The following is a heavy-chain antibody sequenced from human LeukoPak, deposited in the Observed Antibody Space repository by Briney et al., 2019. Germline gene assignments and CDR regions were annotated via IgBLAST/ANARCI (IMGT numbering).Heavy chain of an antibody. CDR2: ISGSGINT. CDR1: GFTFNNYA. J-gene: IGHJ3*02. V-gene: IGHV3-23*01. D-gene: IGHD3-22*01. Sequence: GGSLRLSCTASGFTFNNYAMSWVRQASGKGLEWVSTISGSGINTYYADSVKGRFTISRDNSKNTLYLQMNSLRAEDTAVYYCAKGRYYYDSSDAFDIWGQGTMVTVSS. CDR3: AKGRYYYDSSDAFDI.